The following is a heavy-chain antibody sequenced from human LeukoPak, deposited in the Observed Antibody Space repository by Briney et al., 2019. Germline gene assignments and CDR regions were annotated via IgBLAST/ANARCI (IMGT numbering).Heavy chain of an antibody. Sequence: GGSLRLSCAASGFTVSSNYMSWVRQAPGKGLEWVSVIYSGGSTYYADSVKGRFTISRDNSKNTLYLQMNSLRAEDTAVYYCARDLDGYSGGWSLWGQGTLVTVSS. D-gene: IGHD6-19*01. CDR3: ARDLDGYSGGWSL. CDR2: IYSGGST. CDR1: GFTVSSNY. V-gene: IGHV3-66*01. J-gene: IGHJ4*02.